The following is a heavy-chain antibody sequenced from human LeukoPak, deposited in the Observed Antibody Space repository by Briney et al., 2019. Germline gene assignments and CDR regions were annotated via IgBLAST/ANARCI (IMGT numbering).Heavy chain of an antibody. V-gene: IGHV4-34*01. CDR2: INHSGST. J-gene: IGHJ4*02. CDR3: ARGLSDYCSGGSCYYFDY. Sequence: PSETLSLTCAVYGGSFSGYYWSWIRQPPGKGLEWIGEINHSGSTNYNPSLKSRVTISVDTSKNQFSLKLSSVTAADTAVYHCARGLSDYCSGGSCYYFDYWGQGTLVTVSS. D-gene: IGHD2-15*01. CDR1: GGSFSGYY.